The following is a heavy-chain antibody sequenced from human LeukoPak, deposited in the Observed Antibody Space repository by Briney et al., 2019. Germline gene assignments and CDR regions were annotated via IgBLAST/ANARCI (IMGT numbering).Heavy chain of an antibody. CDR3: ARDQVAVAGLAFDI. V-gene: IGHV3-21*01. Sequence: GGSLRLSCAASGFTFSSYSMNWVRQAPGKGLEWVSSISSSSSYIYYADSVKGRFTISRDSAKNSLYLQMNSLRAEDTAVYYCARDQVAVAGLAFDIWGQGTMVTVSS. CDR1: GFTFSSYS. CDR2: ISSSSSYI. J-gene: IGHJ3*02. D-gene: IGHD6-19*01.